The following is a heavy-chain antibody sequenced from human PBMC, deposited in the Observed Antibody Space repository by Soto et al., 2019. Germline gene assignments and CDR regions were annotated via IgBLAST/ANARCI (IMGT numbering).Heavy chain of an antibody. CDR3: ARHQPPLPAANDWYFDL. J-gene: IGHJ2*01. Sequence: ASVKVSCKASGYTFTSYGISWVRQAPGQGLEWMGWISAYNGNTNYAQKLQGRVTMTTDTSTSTAYMELRSLRSDDTAVYYCARHQPPLPAANDWYFDLWGRGTLVTVSS. D-gene: IGHD2-2*01. CDR2: ISAYNGNT. V-gene: IGHV1-18*01. CDR1: GYTFTSYG.